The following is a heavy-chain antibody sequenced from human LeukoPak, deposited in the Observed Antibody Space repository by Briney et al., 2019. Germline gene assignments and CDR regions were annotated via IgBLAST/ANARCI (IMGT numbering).Heavy chain of an antibody. J-gene: IGHJ4*02. D-gene: IGHD2-15*01. Sequence: GGSLRLPCVASRFTFNTYAVNWVRQAPGKGLEWVSAISGNGDITYYADSVRGRFTISRDNSKNTLYLQMNSLRAEDTAVYYCARVKRDCSGGSCYSYDYWGQGTLVTVSS. CDR1: RFTFNTYA. CDR3: ARVKRDCSGGSCYSYDY. V-gene: IGHV3-23*01. CDR2: ISGNGDIT.